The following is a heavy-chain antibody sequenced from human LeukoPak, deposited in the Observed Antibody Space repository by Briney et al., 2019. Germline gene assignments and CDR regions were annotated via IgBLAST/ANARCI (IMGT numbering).Heavy chain of an antibody. J-gene: IGHJ5*02. CDR1: GGSISSYY. D-gene: IGHD3-10*01. CDR2: IYFRGNT. V-gene: IGHV4-59*12. CDR3: ARGQDEGGSGPGLRWFDP. Sequence: SETLSLTCPVSGGSISSYYWSWIREPPGEGLGWVGYIYFRGNTNYDPSLKSRVTISIDTPNNQFSLKLSSVTAADTAVYYCARGQDEGGSGPGLRWFDPWGQGTLVTVSS.